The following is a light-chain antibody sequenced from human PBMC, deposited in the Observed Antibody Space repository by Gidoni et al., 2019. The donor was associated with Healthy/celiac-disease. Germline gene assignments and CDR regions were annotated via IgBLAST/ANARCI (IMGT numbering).Light chain of an antibody. CDR3: AAWDDSLRGRV. J-gene: IGLJ3*02. CDR1: SSNTGSNY. V-gene: IGLV1-47*01. CDR2: RNN. Sequence: QSVLTQPPSASGTPGQGVTISCSGSSSNTGSNYVYWYQQLPGTAPKPLTYRNNQRPPGVPDRLSRSQSGTSASLAISGLRSEDEADYYCAAWDDSLRGRVFGGGTKLTVL.